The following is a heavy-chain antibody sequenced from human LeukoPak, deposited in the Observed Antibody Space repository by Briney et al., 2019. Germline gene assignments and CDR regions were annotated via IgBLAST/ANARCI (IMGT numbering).Heavy chain of an antibody. CDR1: GFTFTTHW. V-gene: IGHV3-74*01. J-gene: IGHJ4*02. CDR2: IKPDGSDT. Sequence: GGSLRLSCGASGFTFTTHWIHWVRQAPGKGLVWVSRIKPDGSDTNYADSVKGRFTISRDNAKNTVYLRLNSLRVEDTAVYYCARDPTHYLRYGYFDYWGQGTLVTVSS. D-gene: IGHD3-9*01. CDR3: ARDPTHYLRYGYFDY.